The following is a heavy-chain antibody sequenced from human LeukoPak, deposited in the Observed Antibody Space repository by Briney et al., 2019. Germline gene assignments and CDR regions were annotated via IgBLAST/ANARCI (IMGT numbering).Heavy chain of an antibody. V-gene: IGHV4-4*07. CDR2: IYTSGST. J-gene: IGHJ4*02. Sequence: SETLSLTCTVSGGSISSYYWSWIRQPAGKGLEWIGRIYTSGSTNYNPSLKSRVTMSVDTSKNQFSLKLSSVTAADTAVYYCVGGYDYVADYWSQGTLVTVSS. D-gene: IGHD5-12*01. CDR1: GGSISSYY. CDR3: VGGYDYVADY.